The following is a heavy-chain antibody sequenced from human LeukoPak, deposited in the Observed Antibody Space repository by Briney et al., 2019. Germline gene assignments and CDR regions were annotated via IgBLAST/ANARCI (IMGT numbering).Heavy chain of an antibody. CDR1: GVSISSYY. Sequence: SETLSLTCTVSGVSISSYYWSWIRQPPGKGLEWIGYIYYSGSTNYNPSLKSRVTISVDTSKNQFSLKLSSVTAADTAVYYCARDPRSSPLDYWGQGTLVTVSS. V-gene: IGHV4-59*01. CDR2: IYYSGST. J-gene: IGHJ4*02. D-gene: IGHD2-2*01. CDR3: ARDPRSSPLDY.